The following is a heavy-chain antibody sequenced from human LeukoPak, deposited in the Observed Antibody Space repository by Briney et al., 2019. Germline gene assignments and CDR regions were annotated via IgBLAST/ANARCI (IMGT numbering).Heavy chain of an antibody. CDR3: ARGRYESTRLSAYYYYYMDV. V-gene: IGHV4-4*07. J-gene: IGHJ6*03. CDR1: GGSISSYY. Sequence: SETLSLTCTVSGGSISSYYWSWIRQPAGKGLEWIGRVYTSGSTIYNPSLKSRVTMSVDTSKNQFSLKLSSVTAADTAVYYCARGRYESTRLSAYYYYYMDVWGKGTTVTVSS. CDR2: VYTSGST. D-gene: IGHD1-14*01.